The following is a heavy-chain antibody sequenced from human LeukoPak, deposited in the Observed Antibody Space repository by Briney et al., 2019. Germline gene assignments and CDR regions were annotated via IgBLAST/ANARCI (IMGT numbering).Heavy chain of an antibody. J-gene: IGHJ4*02. Sequence: PSETLSLTCTVSGGSISSYYWSWIRQPAGKGLEWIGRIYTSGSTNYNPSLKSRVPMSVDTSKNQFSLKLSSVTAADTAVYYCARASDYDFWSGYVFDYWGQGTLVTVSS. CDR2: IYTSGST. D-gene: IGHD3-3*01. V-gene: IGHV4-4*07. CDR3: ARASDYDFWSGYVFDY. CDR1: GGSISSYY.